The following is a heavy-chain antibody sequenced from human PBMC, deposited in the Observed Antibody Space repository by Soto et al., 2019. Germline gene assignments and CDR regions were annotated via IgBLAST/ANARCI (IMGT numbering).Heavy chain of an antibody. J-gene: IGHJ6*02. V-gene: IGHV4-31*03. CDR3: ARARMVRGIIYYYGMDV. Sequence: SETLSLTCTVSGGSISSDGNYWSLIRQHPGKGLEWIGDIYYSGSTYYNPSLKSRVTISVDTSKNQFSLKLNSVTAADTAVYYCARARMVRGIIYYYGMDVWGQGTTVTVSS. CDR2: IYYSGST. CDR1: GGSISSDGNY. D-gene: IGHD3-10*01.